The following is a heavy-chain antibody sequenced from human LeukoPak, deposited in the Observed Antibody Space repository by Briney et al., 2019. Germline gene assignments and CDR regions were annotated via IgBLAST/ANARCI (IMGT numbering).Heavy chain of an antibody. D-gene: IGHD3-10*01. J-gene: IGHJ4*02. Sequence: GESLKISCKGSGYSFTSYWIGWVRQMPGKGLGWMGIIYPGDSDTRYSPSFQGQVTISADKSISTAYLQWSSLKASDTAMYYCARRYYYGSGSRYYFDYWGQGILVTVSS. CDR1: GYSFTSYW. CDR2: IYPGDSDT. V-gene: IGHV5-51*01. CDR3: ARRYYYGSGSRYYFDY.